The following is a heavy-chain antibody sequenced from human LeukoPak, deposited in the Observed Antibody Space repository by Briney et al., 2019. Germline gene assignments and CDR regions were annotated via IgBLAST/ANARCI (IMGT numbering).Heavy chain of an antibody. CDR3: ARHYDSSGYPRWVDY. CDR2: IYYSGST. D-gene: IGHD3-22*01. Sequence: PSETLSLTCTVSGGSISSSSYYWGWIRQAPGKGLEWIVSIYYSGSTYYNPSLKSGVTISVDTSKNQFSLKLSSVTAADTAVYYCARHYDSSGYPRWVDYWGQGTLVTVSS. J-gene: IGHJ4*02. CDR1: GGSISSSSYY. V-gene: IGHV4-39*01.